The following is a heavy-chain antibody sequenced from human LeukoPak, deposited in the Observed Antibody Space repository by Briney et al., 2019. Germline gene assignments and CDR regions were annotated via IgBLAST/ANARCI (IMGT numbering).Heavy chain of an antibody. V-gene: IGHV4-38-2*02. Sequence: SETLSLTCTVSGFSISSGYYWGWIRQPPGKGLEWIGSIYHGGSTYYNPPLKSRVTISVDTPKNQFSLKLSSVTAADTAVYYCARVMPTATTWAFDVWGQGTMVTVFS. J-gene: IGHJ3*01. CDR1: GFSISSGYY. D-gene: IGHD4-17*01. CDR2: IYHGGST. CDR3: ARVMPTATTWAFDV.